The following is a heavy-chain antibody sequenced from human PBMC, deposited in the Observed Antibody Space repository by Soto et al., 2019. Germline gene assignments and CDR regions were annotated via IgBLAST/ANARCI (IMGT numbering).Heavy chain of an antibody. Sequence: QVQLQESGPGLVKPSQTLSLTCTVSGGSISSGGSYWSWIRQHPGKGLEWIGYIYYSGSTYYNPSLKSRVTISVDTSKNQFALKLSSVTAADTAVYYCARGGIAAAAPPDYWGQGTLVTVSS. CDR1: GGSISSGGSY. CDR2: IYYSGST. V-gene: IGHV4-31*03. D-gene: IGHD6-13*01. CDR3: ARGGIAAAAPPDY. J-gene: IGHJ4*02.